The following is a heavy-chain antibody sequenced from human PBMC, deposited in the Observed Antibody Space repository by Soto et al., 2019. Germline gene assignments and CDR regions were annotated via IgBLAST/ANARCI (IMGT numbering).Heavy chain of an antibody. CDR1: GFSFRTYG. V-gene: IGHV3-30*18. D-gene: IGHD6-6*01. CDR3: DKDYKRKGSRSSYFDY. Sequence: GSLRLSCAASGFSFRTYGMHWVRQAPGKGLEWVAVISNDGSNTYYADSVKGRFTISRDNSKNTLYLQMNSLRAEDTAMYYCDKDYKRKGSRSSYFDYWGRGTLVTVSS. CDR2: ISNDGSNT. J-gene: IGHJ4*02.